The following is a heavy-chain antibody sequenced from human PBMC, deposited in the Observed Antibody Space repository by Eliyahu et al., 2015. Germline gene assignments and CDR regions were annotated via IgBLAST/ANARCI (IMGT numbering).Heavy chain of an antibody. D-gene: IGHD2-15*01. J-gene: IGHJ5*02. V-gene: IGHV4-34*01. CDR1: SVSFSEYY. CDR3: ASHCSGVSCHFAWFDP. Sequence: QVQLQQWGAGLLKPSETLSLTCAVYSVSFSEYYCYWSWIRQPPGKGLEWIGEISHTGYIKYNPSLKSRVTMSLDTSKNQFSLKLSSVTAADTAVYFCASHCSGVSCHFAWFDPWGQGTLVTVSS. CDR2: ISHTGYI.